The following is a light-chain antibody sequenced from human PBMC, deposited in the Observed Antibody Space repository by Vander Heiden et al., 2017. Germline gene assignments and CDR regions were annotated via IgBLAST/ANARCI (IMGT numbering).Light chain of an antibody. Sequence: ALPPPASVAASSGQSITISCTGTSSDVGGYNYVSWYQQHPGKAPKLMIYEVSNRPSGVSNRFSGSKSGNTASLTISGLQAEDEADYYCSSYTSSSTLVVFGGGTKLTVL. J-gene: IGLJ2*01. CDR2: EVS. V-gene: IGLV2-14*01. CDR3: SSYTSSSTLVV. CDR1: SSDVGGYNY.